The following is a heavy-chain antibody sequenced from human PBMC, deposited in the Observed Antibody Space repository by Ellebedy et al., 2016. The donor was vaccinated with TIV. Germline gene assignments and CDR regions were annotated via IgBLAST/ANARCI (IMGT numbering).Heavy chain of an antibody. J-gene: IGHJ6*02. V-gene: IGHV4-61*01. D-gene: IGHD2-2*02. Sequence: SETLSLTCTVSGGSVSSGSPYWNWIRQPPGTGLEWIGYRYYIGTTNYNPSLKRRVTISEDTSKNQFSLRLRSVTAADTAVYYCAGGSYTPYGMDVWGQGTTVTVSS. CDR3: AGGSYTPYGMDV. CDR2: RYYIGTT. CDR1: GGSVSSGSPY.